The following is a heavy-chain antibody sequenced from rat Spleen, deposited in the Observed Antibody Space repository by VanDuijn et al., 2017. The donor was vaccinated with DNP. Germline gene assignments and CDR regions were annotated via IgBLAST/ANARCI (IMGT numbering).Heavy chain of an antibody. CDR1: GFTFSDYN. CDR3: NGYNPYAMDA. CDR2: ISYDGSST. V-gene: IGHV5-7*01. Sequence: EVQLVESGGGLVQPGRSLKLSCAASGFTFSDYNMAWVRQAPKKGLEWVATISYDGSSTYYRDSVKGRFTISRDNAKSTLYLQMDSLRSEDTATYYCNGYNPYAMDAWGQGTSVTVSS. D-gene: IGHD1-5*01. J-gene: IGHJ4*01.